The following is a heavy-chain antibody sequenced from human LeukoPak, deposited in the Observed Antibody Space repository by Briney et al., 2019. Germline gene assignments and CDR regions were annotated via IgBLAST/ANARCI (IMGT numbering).Heavy chain of an antibody. CDR1: GGSVTRNY. D-gene: IGHD3-16*01. V-gene: IGHV4-59*02. CDR3: ARIVTGGASFDS. CDR2: IYYSGST. Sequence: SETLSLTCTVSGGSVTRNYWSWLRQPPGKGLEWIGYIYYSGSTNYTPSLKSRVTMSVDPSKNQFSLNLNSVTAADTAVYYCARIVTGGASFDSWVQGTLVTVSS. J-gene: IGHJ4*02.